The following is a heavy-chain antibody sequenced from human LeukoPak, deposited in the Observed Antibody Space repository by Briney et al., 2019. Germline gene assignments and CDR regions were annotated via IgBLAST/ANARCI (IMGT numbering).Heavy chain of an antibody. V-gene: IGHV3-48*03. CDR2: ISGSGSTI. J-gene: IGHJ5*01. CDR3: ARENWFDS. CDR1: GFTFSSYE. Sequence: PGGSLRLSCAASGFTFSSYEMNWVRQAPGKGLQWVSYISGSGSTIWYADSVKGRFTISRDNAKNSLYLQMNSLRAEDTAVYYCARENWFDSSGQGTLVTVS.